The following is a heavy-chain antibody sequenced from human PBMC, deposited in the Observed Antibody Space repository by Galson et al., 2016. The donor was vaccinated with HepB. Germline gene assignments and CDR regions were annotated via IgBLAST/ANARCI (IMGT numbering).Heavy chain of an antibody. CDR2: IHSSGDT. CDR3: ATSPHGYALAP. D-gene: IGHD5-18*01. V-gene: IGHV4-59*11. J-gene: IGHJ5*02. Sequence: SETLSLTCTVSGGSISDHFWSWIRQPPGKGLEWIGLIHSSGDTKYNPSLKRRVTISVDTTKDKFSLKLTSVTAADTAVYYCATSPHGYALAPWGQGTLVTVSS. CDR1: GGSISDHF.